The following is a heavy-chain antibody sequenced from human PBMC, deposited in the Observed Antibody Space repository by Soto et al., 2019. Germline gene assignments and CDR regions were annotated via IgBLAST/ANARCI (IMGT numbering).Heavy chain of an antibody. D-gene: IGHD2-8*01. V-gene: IGHV1-2*04. J-gene: IGHJ6*03. CDR3: ARDGGYCTNGVCLGYYYYMDV. CDR1: GYTFTGYY. Sequence: ASVKVSCKASGYTFTGYYMHWVRQAPGQGLEWMGWINPNSGGTNYAQKFQGWVTMTRDTSISTAYMELSRLRSDDTAVYYCARDGGYCTNGVCLGYYYYMDVWGKGTTVTVSS. CDR2: INPNSGGT.